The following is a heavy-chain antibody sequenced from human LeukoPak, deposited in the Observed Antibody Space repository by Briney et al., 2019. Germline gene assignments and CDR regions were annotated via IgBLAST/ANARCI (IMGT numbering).Heavy chain of an antibody. J-gene: IGHJ4*02. CDR1: GGTFSSYA. CDR2: IIPIFGTA. CDR3: ALNPGCSYGLLDY. D-gene: IGHD5-18*01. Sequence: SVKVSCKASGGTFSSYAISWVRQAPGQGLEWMGGIIPIFGTANYAQKFQGRVTITADESTSTAYMELSSLRSEDTAVYYCALNPGCSYGLLDYWGQGTLVTVSS. V-gene: IGHV1-69*01.